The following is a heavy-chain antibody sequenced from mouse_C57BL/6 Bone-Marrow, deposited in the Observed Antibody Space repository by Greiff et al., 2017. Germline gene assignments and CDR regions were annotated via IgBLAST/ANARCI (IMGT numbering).Heavy chain of an antibody. CDR2: IHPSDSDT. CDR3: AICITTAVPSYAMDY. V-gene: IGHV1-74*01. J-gene: IGHJ4*01. Sequence: VQLQQPGAELVKPGASVKVSCKASGYTFTSYWMHWVKQRPGQGLEWIGRIHPSDSDTNYNQKFKGKATLTVDKSSSTAYMQLSSLTSEDSAVYYCAICITTAVPSYAMDYWGQGTSVTVSS. CDR1: GYTFTSYW. D-gene: IGHD1-2*01.